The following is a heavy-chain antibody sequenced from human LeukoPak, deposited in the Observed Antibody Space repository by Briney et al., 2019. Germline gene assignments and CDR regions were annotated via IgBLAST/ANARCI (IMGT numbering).Heavy chain of an antibody. CDR1: GFTFSSYG. Sequence: GGSLRLSCAASGFTFSSYGMHWVRQAPGKGLEWVAVISYDGSNKYYVDSVKGRFTISRDNSKNTLYLQMNSLKTEDTAVYYCTRSDSSGCCSWGQGTLVTVSS. CDR3: TRSDSSGCCS. CDR2: ISYDGSNK. V-gene: IGHV3-30*03. J-gene: IGHJ5*02. D-gene: IGHD6-19*01.